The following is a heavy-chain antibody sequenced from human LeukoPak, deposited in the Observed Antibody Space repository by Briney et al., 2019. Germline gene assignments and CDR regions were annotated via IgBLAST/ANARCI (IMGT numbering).Heavy chain of an antibody. Sequence: GGSLRLSCAASGSTFCSYAMSWVRQAPGKGLGWVSFISPSGDRTSNADSVEGRFTISRDNTRNTLYLPMNSLRDEDTGVYYCAIMHGYYDGSGFWVQWGQGTLVTVSS. D-gene: IGHD3-22*01. V-gene: IGHV3-23*01. CDR2: ISPSGDRT. CDR1: GSTFCSYA. J-gene: IGHJ4*02. CDR3: AIMHGYYDGSGFWVQ.